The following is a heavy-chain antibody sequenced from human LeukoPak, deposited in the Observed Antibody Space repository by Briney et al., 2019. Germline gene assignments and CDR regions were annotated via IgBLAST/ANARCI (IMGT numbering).Heavy chain of an antibody. Sequence: PGGSLRLSCAASGFTFSNYGMHWVRQAPGKGLEWVAFVSYDGSNKYYADSVKSRFTISRDNSKNTLYLQMNSLRAEDTAVYYCAKGLGEQQLVHDYWGQGTLVTVSS. CDR2: VSYDGSNK. D-gene: IGHD6-13*01. CDR1: GFTFSNYG. V-gene: IGHV3-30*18. J-gene: IGHJ4*02. CDR3: AKGLGEQQLVHDY.